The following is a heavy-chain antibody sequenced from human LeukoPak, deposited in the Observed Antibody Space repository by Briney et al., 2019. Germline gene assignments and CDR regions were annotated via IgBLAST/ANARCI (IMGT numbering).Heavy chain of an antibody. CDR2: ISSNGGST. V-gene: IGHV3-64D*06. CDR1: GFTFSSYA. D-gene: IGHD3-9*01. Sequence: GGSLRLSCSASGFTFSSYAVHWGRQAPGRGLEYVSAISSNGGSTYYADSVKGRFTISRDNSKNTLYLQMSSLRAEDTAVYYCVKDYDLLTGYFDYWGQGTLVTVSS. J-gene: IGHJ4*02. CDR3: VKDYDLLTGYFDY.